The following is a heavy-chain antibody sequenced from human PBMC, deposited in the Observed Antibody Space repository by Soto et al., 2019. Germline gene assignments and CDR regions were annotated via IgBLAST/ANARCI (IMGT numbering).Heavy chain of an antibody. CDR3: ATAGGLGAVAADY. CDR1: GGSIRSGGYS. CDR2: IYHSGST. J-gene: IGHJ4*02. D-gene: IGHD6-19*01. V-gene: IGHV4-30-2*01. Sequence: QLQLQESGSGLVKPSQTLSPTCAVSGGSIRSGGYSWSWIRQAPGKGLEWIGYIYHSGSTYYNPSLKSRVTISVDRSKNQFSLKLSSVTAADTAVYYCATAGGLGAVAADYWGQGTLVTVSS.